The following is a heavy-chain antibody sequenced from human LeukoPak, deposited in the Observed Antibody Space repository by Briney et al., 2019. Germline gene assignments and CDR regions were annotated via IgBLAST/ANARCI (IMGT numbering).Heavy chain of an antibody. D-gene: IGHD6-19*01. CDR2: ISYDGSNK. Sequence: GGSLRLSCAASGFTFSSYAMHWVRQAPGKGLEWVAVISYDGSNKYYADSVKGRFTISRDNSKNTLYLQMNSLRAEDTAVYYCARNRGSGWYKGDDAFDIWGQGTMVTVSS. CDR1: GFTFSSYA. V-gene: IGHV3-30*04. J-gene: IGHJ3*02. CDR3: ARNRGSGWYKGDDAFDI.